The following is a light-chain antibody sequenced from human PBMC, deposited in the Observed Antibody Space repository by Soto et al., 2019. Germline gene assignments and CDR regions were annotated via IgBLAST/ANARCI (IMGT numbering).Light chain of an antibody. V-gene: IGLV2-14*01. Sequence: QSALTQPASVSGSPGQSITISCTGNSSDVGGYNYVSWYQQHPGKAPKLMIYDVSNRPSGVSNRFSGSKSGNTASLTISGVQAEDEADYYCSSYTSSSTPVVFGGWTKLTFL. J-gene: IGLJ2*01. CDR1: SSDVGGYNY. CDR3: SSYTSSSTPVV. CDR2: DVS.